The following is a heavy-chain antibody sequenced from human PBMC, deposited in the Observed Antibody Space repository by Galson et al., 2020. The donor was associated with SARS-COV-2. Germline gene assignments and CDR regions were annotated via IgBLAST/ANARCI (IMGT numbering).Heavy chain of an antibody. Sequence: HGESLKISCTGSGYNFTKYWIGWVRQMPGKGLEWMGVIYPGDSDTRYSPSFQGQVTISADNSISTAYLQWSSLKASDTAMYYCARESAGYDSVGLPDAMDVWGQGTMVTVSS. V-gene: IGHV5-51*01. CDR3: ARESAGYDSVGLPDAMDV. D-gene: IGHD3-22*01. CDR2: IYPGDSDT. CDR1: GYNFTKYW. J-gene: IGHJ6*02.